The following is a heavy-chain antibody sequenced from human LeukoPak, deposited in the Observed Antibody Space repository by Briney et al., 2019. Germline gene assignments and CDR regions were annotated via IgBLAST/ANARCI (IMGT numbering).Heavy chain of an antibody. J-gene: IGHJ3*02. D-gene: IGHD6-19*01. CDR3: AGGRWLVEPEDDAFDI. CDR1: GYTFTSYD. Sequence: GASVKVSCKASGYTFTSYDLNWVRQATGQGLEWMGWMNPNSGNTGYAQKFQGRVTMTRNTSISTAYMELSSLRSEDTAVYYCAGGRWLVEPEDDAFDIWGQGTMVTVSS. V-gene: IGHV1-8*01. CDR2: MNPNSGNT.